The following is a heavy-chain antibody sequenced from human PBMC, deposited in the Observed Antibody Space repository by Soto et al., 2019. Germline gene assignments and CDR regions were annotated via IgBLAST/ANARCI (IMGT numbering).Heavy chain of an antibody. CDR3: SRAWKSPVTTLTSGAFDV. CDR2: IYSDGSA. CDR1: GFTVRSNY. Sequence: GGSLRLSCAASGFTVRSNYMSWVRQAPGKGLEWVSVIYSDGSAYYTDSVTSRFTIFRHNSENTLYLQMNSLRPEDTAVYYCSRAWKSPVTTLTSGAFDVWGQGTMVTVSS. J-gene: IGHJ3*01. V-gene: IGHV3-53*04. D-gene: IGHD4-17*01.